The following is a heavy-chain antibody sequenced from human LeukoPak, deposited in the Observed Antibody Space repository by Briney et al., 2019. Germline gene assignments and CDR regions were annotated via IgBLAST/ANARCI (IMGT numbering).Heavy chain of an antibody. D-gene: IGHD2-15*01. J-gene: IGHJ4*02. Sequence: ASVKVSCKASGYTFTDYYMHWVRQAPGQGLEYMGWLNPNSGDTNHAQIFQGRVTLTRDPSISTAYMELSSLRSDDSAVYYCAGEYCSGGSRHQGFDFWGQGTLVTVSS. CDR2: LNPNSGDT. CDR3: AGEYCSGGSRHQGFDF. V-gene: IGHV1-2*02. CDR1: GYTFTDYY.